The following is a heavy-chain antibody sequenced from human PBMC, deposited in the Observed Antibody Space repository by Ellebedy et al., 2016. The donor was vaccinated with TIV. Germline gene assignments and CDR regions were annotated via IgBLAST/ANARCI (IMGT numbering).Heavy chain of an antibody. Sequence: SGPTLVKPTQTLTLTCTFSGFSLSTSGVRVSWIRQPPGKALEWLARIDWDDDEFYSTSLKTRLTNSKDTSKNQVVLTMTNMDPVDTATYYCARGSGLGAFDIWGQGTLVTVSS. CDR3: ARGSGLGAFDI. V-gene: IGHV2-70*04. CDR2: IDWDDDE. J-gene: IGHJ3*02. CDR1: GFSLSTSGVR. D-gene: IGHD3-22*01.